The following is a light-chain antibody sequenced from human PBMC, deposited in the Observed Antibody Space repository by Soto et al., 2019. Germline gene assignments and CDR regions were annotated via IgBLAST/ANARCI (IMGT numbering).Light chain of an antibody. V-gene: IGKV1-39*01. Sequence: DIQMTQSPSSLSASVRDRVTITCRASQSISSYLNWYQQKPGKAPKLLIYAATSLQSGVPSRFSGSVSGTDFTLTISSLQSEDFAKDYRHHSYSPWTFGQGRTVEIK. CDR2: AAT. CDR1: QSISSY. J-gene: IGKJ1*01. CDR3: HHSYSPWT.